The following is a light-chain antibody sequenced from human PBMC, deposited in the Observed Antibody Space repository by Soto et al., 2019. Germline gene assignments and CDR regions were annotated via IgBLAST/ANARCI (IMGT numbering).Light chain of an antibody. J-gene: IGKJ4*01. V-gene: IGKV3-20*01. CDR2: GAS. CDR1: KSVSSSY. CDR3: QQYGSSPLT. Sequence: EIVLTQSPGTLSLSPGERATLSCRASKSVSSSYLAWYQQKPGQAPRLLIYGASSRATGIPDRFSGSGSGTAFTLTISRLEPEEFAVYYCQQYGSSPLTFDGGTKVEIK.